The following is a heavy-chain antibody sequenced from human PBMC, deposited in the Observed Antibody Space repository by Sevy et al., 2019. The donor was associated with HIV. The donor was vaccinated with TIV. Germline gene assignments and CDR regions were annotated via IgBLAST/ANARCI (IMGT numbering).Heavy chain of an antibody. J-gene: IGHJ4*02. Sequence: GGSLRLSCEVSGFTFSNYWMTWVRQAPGKGLEWVANIKEDGSDKYYGDSVKGRFSISRDNAKNSLYLEMNSLRAEDTAVYYCVRDGLASATDFDYWGQGTLVTVSS. CDR1: GFTFSNYW. D-gene: IGHD2-15*01. V-gene: IGHV3-7*01. CDR2: IKEDGSDK. CDR3: VRDGLASATDFDY.